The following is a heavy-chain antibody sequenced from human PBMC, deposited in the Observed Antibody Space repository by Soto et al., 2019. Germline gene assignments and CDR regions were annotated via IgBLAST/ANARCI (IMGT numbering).Heavy chain of an antibody. V-gene: IGHV1-8*01. J-gene: IGHJ6*02. CDR2: MNPNSGNT. CDR1: GYTFTSYD. Sequence: ASVKVSCQTSGYTFTSYDMNWVRQASGQGLEWMGWMNPNSGNTGYAQKFQGRVTMTRNTSISTAYMELSSLRSEDAAVYYCARACVGXSTSCYIVEYDYYGMDVWGQGTTVTVSS. D-gene: IGHD2-2*01. CDR3: ARACVGXSTSCYIVEYDYYGMDV.